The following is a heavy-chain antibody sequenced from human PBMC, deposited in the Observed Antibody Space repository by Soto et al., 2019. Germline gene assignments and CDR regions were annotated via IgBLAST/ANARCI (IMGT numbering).Heavy chain of an antibody. CDR3: ARPTRYGDYESSFDY. V-gene: IGHV4-34*01. J-gene: IGHJ4*02. D-gene: IGHD4-17*01. CDR1: GESFSVYY. CDR2: INHSGST. Sequence: PSETLSLTCAVYGESFSVYYWSWIRHPPGKGLEWTGEINHSGSTNYNPSLKSRVTISVDTSKNQFSLKLSSVTAADTAVYYCARPTRYGDYESSFDYWGQGTLVTVSS.